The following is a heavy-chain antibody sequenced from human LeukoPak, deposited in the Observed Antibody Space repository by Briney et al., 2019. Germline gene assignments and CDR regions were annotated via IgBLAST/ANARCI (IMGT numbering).Heavy chain of an antibody. CDR3: AKDDRAYSSSWYGLDY. Sequence: PGGSLRLSCAASGFSFSSFAMSWVRQAPGKGLEWVSAISGSGGNTYYADSVKGRFTISRDNSKNTLYLQMNSLRAEDTAVYCCAKDDRAYSSSWYGLDYWGQGTLVTVSS. D-gene: IGHD6-13*01. V-gene: IGHV3-23*01. J-gene: IGHJ4*02. CDR1: GFSFSSFA. CDR2: ISGSGGNT.